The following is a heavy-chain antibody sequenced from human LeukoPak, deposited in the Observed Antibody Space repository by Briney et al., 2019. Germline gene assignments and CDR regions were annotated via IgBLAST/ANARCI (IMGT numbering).Heavy chain of an antibody. CDR1: GYTFTSYG. CDR2: INPNSGGT. CDR3: ARRQAVVDLEY. V-gene: IGHV1-2*02. J-gene: IGHJ4*02. D-gene: IGHD2-15*01. Sequence: ASVKVSCKASGYTFTSYGISWVRQAPGQGLEWMGWINPNSGGTNYAQKFQGRVTMTRDTSISTAYMELSRLRSDDTAVYYCARRQAVVDLEYWGQGTLVTVSS.